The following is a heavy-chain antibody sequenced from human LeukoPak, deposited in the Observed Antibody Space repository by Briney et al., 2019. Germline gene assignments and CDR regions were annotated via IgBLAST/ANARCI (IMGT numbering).Heavy chain of an antibody. Sequence: SETPALTCTVSGGSISSYHWNWIRPPAGEGLELIGRIFTRWSTNYNPSLKSRVTISVDTSKNQFSLKLSSVTAADTAVYYCARDYYDSSGYYYPYYFDYWGQGTLVTVSS. V-gene: IGHV4-4*07. D-gene: IGHD3-22*01. J-gene: IGHJ4*02. CDR1: GGSISSYH. CDR3: ARDYYDSSGYYYPYYFDY. CDR2: IFTRWST.